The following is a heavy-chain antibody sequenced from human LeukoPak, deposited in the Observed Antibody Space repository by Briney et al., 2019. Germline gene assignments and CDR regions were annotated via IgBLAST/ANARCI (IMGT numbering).Heavy chain of an antibody. CDR1: GFTFSSYG. J-gene: IGHJ4*02. CDR3: AKDIGDCSSTSCYRYYFDY. D-gene: IGHD2-2*02. CDR2: IRYDGSNK. Sequence: GGSLRLSCAASGFTFSSYGMHWVRQAPGKGLEWVAFIRYDGSNKYYADSVKGRFTISRDNSKNTLYLQMNSLRAEDTAVYYCAKDIGDCSSTSCYRYYFDYWSQGTLVTVSS. V-gene: IGHV3-30*02.